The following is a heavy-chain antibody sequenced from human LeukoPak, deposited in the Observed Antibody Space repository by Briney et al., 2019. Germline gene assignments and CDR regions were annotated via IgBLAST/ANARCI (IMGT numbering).Heavy chain of an antibody. V-gene: IGHV1-2*02. CDR2: INPNSGGT. CDR3: ARVSGQDTTIWFDP. D-gene: IGHD5-12*01. CDR1: GYTFTGYY. J-gene: IGHJ5*02. Sequence: ASVKVSCKASGYTFTGYYMHWVRQAPGQGLEWMGWINPNSGGTNFAQNFQGRLTMTRDTSISTAYMELSRLRSDDTAVYYCARVSGQDTTIWFDPWGQGTLVTVSS.